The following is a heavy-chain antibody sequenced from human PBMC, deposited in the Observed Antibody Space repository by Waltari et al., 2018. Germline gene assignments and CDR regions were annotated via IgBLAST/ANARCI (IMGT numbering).Heavy chain of an antibody. D-gene: IGHD2-2*01. CDR3: ARGACSDTSCYANYYYMDV. V-gene: IGHV4-34*01. J-gene: IGHJ6*03. CDR1: GGSFSDYY. CDR2: INRGGST. Sequence: QVQLQQWGAGLLKPSETLSLTCAVYGGSFSDYYCTWIRQPPGKGLEWMGEINRGGSTNYNASLKGRVTISVDSSKTQFSLRLTSVAAADTAVYYCARGACSDTSCYANYYYMDVWGKGTAVTVSS.